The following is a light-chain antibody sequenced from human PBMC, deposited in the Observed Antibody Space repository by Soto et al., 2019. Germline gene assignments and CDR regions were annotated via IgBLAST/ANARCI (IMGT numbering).Light chain of an antibody. V-gene: IGKV3-20*01. J-gene: IGKJ2*01. CDR2: GAS. CDR3: QQYGSSQYT. CDR1: QSVNNNY. Sequence: EIVLTQSPGTLSLSPGERATLSCRASQSVNNNYLAWYQQKPGQAPMLLIYGASSRATGIPDRFSGSGSGTDFTLTISRLDPEDFAVYYCQQYGSSQYTFGQGTKLEIK.